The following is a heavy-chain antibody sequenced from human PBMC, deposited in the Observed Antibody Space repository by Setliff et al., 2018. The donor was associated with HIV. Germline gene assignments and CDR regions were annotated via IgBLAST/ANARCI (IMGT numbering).Heavy chain of an antibody. CDR3: Y. Sequence: PSETLSLTCTVSGGSISRFPYYWTWIRHHPERGLEWIGYIYYNGITYYSPSLRSRVTISIDTSRNEFSLKLSSVTAADTATYFDYWGQGTLVTVSS. J-gene: IGHJ4*02. CDR2: IYYNGIT. CDR1: GGSISRFPYY. V-gene: IGHV4-31*03.